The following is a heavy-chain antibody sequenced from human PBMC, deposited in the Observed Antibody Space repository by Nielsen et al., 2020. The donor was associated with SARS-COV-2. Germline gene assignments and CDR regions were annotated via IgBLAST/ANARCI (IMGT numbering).Heavy chain of an antibody. CDR1: GFTFSSYG. Sequence: GGSLRLSCAASGFTFSSYGMHWVRQAPGKGLEWVAVISYDGSNKYYADSVKGRFTISRDNSKNTLYLQMNSLRAEDTAVYYCAKVGPPYYYYYGMDVWGQGTTVTVSS. CDR2: ISYDGSNK. J-gene: IGHJ6*02. CDR3: AKVGPPYYYYYGMDV. V-gene: IGHV3-30*18.